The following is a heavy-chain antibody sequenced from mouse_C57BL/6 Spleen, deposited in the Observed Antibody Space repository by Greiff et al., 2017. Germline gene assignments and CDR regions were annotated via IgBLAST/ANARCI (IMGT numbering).Heavy chain of an antibody. CDR3: ARTYSNSFDY. D-gene: IGHD2-5*01. J-gene: IGHJ2*01. CDR2: IYPGDGDT. CDR1: GYAFSSYW. Sequence: VNVVESGAELVKPGASVKISCKASGYAFSSYWMNWVKQRPGKGLEWIGQIYPGDGDTNYNGKFKGKATLTADKSSSTAYMQLSSLTSEDSAVYFCARTYSNSFDYWGQGTTLTVSS. V-gene: IGHV1-80*01.